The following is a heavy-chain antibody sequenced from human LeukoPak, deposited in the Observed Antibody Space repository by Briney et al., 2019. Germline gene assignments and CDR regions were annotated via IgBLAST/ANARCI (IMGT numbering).Heavy chain of an antibody. CDR2: LNDNGGST. CDR1: GFAFSTYA. D-gene: IGHD2-2*01. CDR3: AKLGCSSTLCNINY. Sequence: PGGSLTLSCAASGFAFSTYAMNWVRQTPGKGLEWVSGLNDNGGSTYYADSVKGRFTISRDNSKNTLFLQMNSLRAEDTAVYYCAKLGCSSTLCNINYWAQGLQVTVSS. V-gene: IGHV3-23*01. J-gene: IGHJ4*02.